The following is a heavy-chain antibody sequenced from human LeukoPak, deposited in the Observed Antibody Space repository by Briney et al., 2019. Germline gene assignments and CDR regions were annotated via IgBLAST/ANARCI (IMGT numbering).Heavy chain of an antibody. D-gene: IGHD7-27*01. Sequence: ASVKVSCKASGYTFTSYDINWVRQATGQGLEWMGWMNPNSGNTGYAQKFQGRVTMTRNTSISTAYMKLSSLRSEDTAVYYCARATNGGSGFDYWSQGTLVTVSS. CDR3: ARATNGGSGFDY. J-gene: IGHJ4*02. CDR2: MNPNSGNT. V-gene: IGHV1-8*01. CDR1: GYTFTSYD.